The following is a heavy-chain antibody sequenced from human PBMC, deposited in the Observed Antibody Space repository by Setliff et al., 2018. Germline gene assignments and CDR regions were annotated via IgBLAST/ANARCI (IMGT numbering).Heavy chain of an antibody. Sequence: PSETLSLTCTVSGGSVGNSHYYWSWIRQPAGKGLEWIGRIYTTWSTNYNPSLKSRVTISLDTSKSQFSLRLSSVTAADAAVYFCARESATIGEFPLYYFDKWGQGIPVTVSS. CDR1: GGSVGNSHYY. CDR2: IYTTWST. J-gene: IGHJ4*02. V-gene: IGHV4-61*02. D-gene: IGHD3-10*01. CDR3: ARESATIGEFPLYYFDK.